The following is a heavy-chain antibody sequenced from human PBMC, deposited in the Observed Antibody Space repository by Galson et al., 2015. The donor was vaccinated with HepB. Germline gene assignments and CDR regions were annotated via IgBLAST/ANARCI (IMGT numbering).Heavy chain of an antibody. CDR1: GYTFTSYG. J-gene: IGHJ4*02. CDR3: ARDTTVVTPTLGLVDY. CDR2: ISAYNGNT. D-gene: IGHD4-23*01. Sequence: SVKVSCKASGYTFTSYGISWVRQAPGQGLEWMGWISAYNGNTNYAQRLQGRVTMTTDTSTSTAYMELRSLRSDDTAVYYCARDTTVVTPTLGLVDYWGQGTLVTVSS. V-gene: IGHV1-18*01.